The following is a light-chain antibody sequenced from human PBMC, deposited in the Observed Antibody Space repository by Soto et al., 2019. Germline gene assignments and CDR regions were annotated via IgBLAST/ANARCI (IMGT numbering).Light chain of an antibody. Sequence: QSVLTQPASVSGSPGQSITISCTGTSSDVGSYNLVSWYQQHPGKAPKLMIYEVSKRHSGVSNSFSGSKSDNTASLTISGLQAEDEAEYYCCSYGGSRTVVFGGGTKVTVL. CDR2: EVS. CDR3: CSYGGSRTVV. V-gene: IGLV2-23*02. CDR1: SSDVGSYNL. J-gene: IGLJ2*01.